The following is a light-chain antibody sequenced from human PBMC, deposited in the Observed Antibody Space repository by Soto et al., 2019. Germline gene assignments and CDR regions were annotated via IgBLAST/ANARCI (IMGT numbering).Light chain of an antibody. CDR3: QSYDKTSVI. V-gene: IGLV6-57*04. J-gene: IGLJ2*01. CDR2: DNY. Sequence: NFMLTQPHSVSDSPGQTVTISCTRISGSIASSFVQWHQQRPGRAPTTVIYDNYERPSGVPARFSGSVDSSSNSASLSISGLKTEDEADYYCQSYDKTSVIFGGGTKLTVL. CDR1: SGSIASSF.